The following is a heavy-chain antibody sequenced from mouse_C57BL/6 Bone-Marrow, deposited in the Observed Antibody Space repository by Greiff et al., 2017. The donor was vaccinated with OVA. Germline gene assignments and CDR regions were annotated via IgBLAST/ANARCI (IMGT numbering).Heavy chain of an antibody. CDR2: IDPENGDT. CDR1: GFNIKDDY. J-gene: IGHJ1*03. Sequence: EVKLMESGAELVRPGASVKLSCTASGFNIKDDYMHWVKQRPEQGLEWIGWIDPENGDTEYASKFQGQAPITADTSSNTAYLQLSSLTSEDTAVYYCYRHWYFDVWGTGTTVTVSS. D-gene: IGHD5-5*01. CDR3: YRHWYFDV. V-gene: IGHV14-4*01.